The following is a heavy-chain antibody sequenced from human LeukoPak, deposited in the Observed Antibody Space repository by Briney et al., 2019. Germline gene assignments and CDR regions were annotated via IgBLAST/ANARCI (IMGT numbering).Heavy chain of an antibody. CDR1: GGSISSSRYY. CDR2: IYYSGST. D-gene: IGHD4-11*01. Sequence: SETLSLTCTVSGGSISSSRYYWGWIRQPPGKGLEWIGSIYYSGSTYYNPSLKSRVTISVDTSKNQFSLKLSSVTAADTAVYYCARLGATVTSPWGQGTLVTVSS. V-gene: IGHV4-39*01. CDR3: ARLGATVTSP. J-gene: IGHJ5*02.